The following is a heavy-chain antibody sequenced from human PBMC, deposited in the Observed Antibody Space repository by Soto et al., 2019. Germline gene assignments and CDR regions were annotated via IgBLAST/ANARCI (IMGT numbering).Heavy chain of an antibody. Sequence: ASVKVSCKVSGYTLTELSMHWVRQAPGKGLEWTGGFDPEDGETIYAQKFQGRVTMTEDTSTDTAYMELSSLRSEDTAVYYCATTLYSGYDRVDYWGQGTLVTVSS. V-gene: IGHV1-24*01. CDR2: FDPEDGET. CDR1: GYTLTELS. J-gene: IGHJ4*02. D-gene: IGHD5-12*01. CDR3: ATTLYSGYDRVDY.